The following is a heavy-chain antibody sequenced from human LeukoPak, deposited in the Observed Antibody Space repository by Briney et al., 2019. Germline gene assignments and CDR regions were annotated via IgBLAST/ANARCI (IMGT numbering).Heavy chain of an antibody. CDR1: GGTFSSYA. J-gene: IGHJ4*02. D-gene: IGHD6-19*01. V-gene: IGHV1-2*02. CDR2: INPNSGGT. Sequence: ASVKVSCKASGGTFSSYAISWVRQAPGQGLEWMGWINPNSGGTNYAQKFQGRVTMTRDTSISTAYMELGRLRSDDTAVYYCARDSSGWYYYFDYWSQGTLVTVSS. CDR3: ARDSSGWYYYFDY.